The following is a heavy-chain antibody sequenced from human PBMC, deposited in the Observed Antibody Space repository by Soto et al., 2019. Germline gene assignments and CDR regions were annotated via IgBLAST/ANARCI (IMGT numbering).Heavy chain of an antibody. D-gene: IGHD3-9*01. CDR1: GGTFSSYA. Sequence: GASVKVSCKASGGTFSSYAISWVRQAPGQGLEWMGGIIPIFGTANYAQKFQGRVTITADESTSTAYMELSSLRSEDTAVYYCAPILQDDYDILTGYNPLDYWGQGTLVTVSS. V-gene: IGHV1-69*13. J-gene: IGHJ4*02. CDR3: APILQDDYDILTGYNPLDY. CDR2: IIPIFGTA.